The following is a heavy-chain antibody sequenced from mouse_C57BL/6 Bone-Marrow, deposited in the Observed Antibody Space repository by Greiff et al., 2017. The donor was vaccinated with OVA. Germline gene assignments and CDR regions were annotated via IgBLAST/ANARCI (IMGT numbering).Heavy chain of an antibody. D-gene: IGHD4-1*01. CDR3: ARDWDGGAWFAY. Sequence: EVKLQQSGPVLVKPGASVKMSCKASGYTFTDYYMNWVKQSHGKSLEWIGVINPYNGGTSYNQKFKGKATLTVDKSSSTAYMELNSLTAEDSAVYYCARDWDGGAWFAYWGQGTLVTVSA. J-gene: IGHJ3*01. CDR1: GYTFTDYY. V-gene: IGHV1-19*01. CDR2: INPYNGGT.